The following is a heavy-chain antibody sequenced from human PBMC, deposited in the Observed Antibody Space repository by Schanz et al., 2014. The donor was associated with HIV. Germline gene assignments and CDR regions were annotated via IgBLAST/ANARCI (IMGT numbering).Heavy chain of an antibody. D-gene: IGHD2-15*01. CDR3: ARVALAVDGADYGMDV. J-gene: IGHJ6*02. CDR1: GFTFSSYG. CDR2: IWFDGSNK. V-gene: IGHV3-33*01. Sequence: QVQVVESGGGVVQPGRSLRLSCAASGFTFSSYGMHWVRQAPGKGLEWVAIIWFDGSNKYYVDSVKGRFTISRDNSKNTLHLQMYSLRVEDTAVYYCARVALAVDGADYGMDVWGQGTMVTVSS.